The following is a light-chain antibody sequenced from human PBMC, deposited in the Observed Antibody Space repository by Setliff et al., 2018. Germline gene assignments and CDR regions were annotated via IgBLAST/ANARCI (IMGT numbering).Light chain of an antibody. CDR3: QSFDRRLSDV. CDR2: EVS. Sequence: QSVLTQPRSVSGSPGQSVTISCTGTSSDVGGYNYVSWYQQHPGKAPKLMIYEVSKRPSGVPDRFSGSKSGTSASLAITGLQAEDEADYYCQSFDRRLSDVFGSGTKVTVL. CDR1: SSDVGGYNY. V-gene: IGLV2-11*01. J-gene: IGLJ1*01.